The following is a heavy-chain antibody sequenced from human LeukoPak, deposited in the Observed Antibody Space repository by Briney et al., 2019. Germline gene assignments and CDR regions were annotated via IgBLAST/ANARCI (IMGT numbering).Heavy chain of an antibody. Sequence: GGSLRLSCAASGFTFSSYAMHWVRQAPGKGLEWVAVISYDGSNKYYADSVKGRFTISRDNSKNTLYLQMNSLRAEDTAVYYCARRSGYSYGYDLFDCWGQGTLVTVSS. CDR2: ISYDGSNK. D-gene: IGHD5-18*01. J-gene: IGHJ4*02. V-gene: IGHV3-30*04. CDR3: ARRSGYSYGYDLFDC. CDR1: GFTFSSYA.